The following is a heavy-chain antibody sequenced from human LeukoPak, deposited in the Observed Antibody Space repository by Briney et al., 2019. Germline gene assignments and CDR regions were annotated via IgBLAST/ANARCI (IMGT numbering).Heavy chain of an antibody. D-gene: IGHD3-22*01. J-gene: IGHJ4*02. CDR2: IWYDGSNK. CDR1: GFTFSSYG. V-gene: IGHV3-33*01. Sequence: PGRSLRLSCAASGFTFSSYGIHWVRQAPGKGLEWVAVIWYDGSNKYYADSVKGRFTISRDNSKNTLYLQMNSLRAEDTAVYYCARNYYDSSGYYSPIDYWGQGTLVTVSS. CDR3: ARNYYDSSGYYSPIDY.